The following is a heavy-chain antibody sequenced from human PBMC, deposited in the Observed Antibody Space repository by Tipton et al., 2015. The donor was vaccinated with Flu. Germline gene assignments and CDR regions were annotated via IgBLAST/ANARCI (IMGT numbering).Heavy chain of an antibody. CDR3: AKCYRSIRWLDAFDI. V-gene: IGHV3-30*18. CDR1: GFTFSSFG. CDR2: MSYDGRNK. J-gene: IGHJ3*02. D-gene: IGHD4-23*01. Sequence: SLRLSCAASGFTFSSFGMHWVRQAPGKGLEWVAVMSYDGRNKYYADSVQGRFTISRDNSKNTLYLQMNSLRAEDTAVYYCAKCYRSIRWLDAFDIWGQRTVVTVSS.